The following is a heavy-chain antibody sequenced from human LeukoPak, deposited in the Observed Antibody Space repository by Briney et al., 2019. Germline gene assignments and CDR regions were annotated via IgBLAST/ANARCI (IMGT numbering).Heavy chain of an antibody. J-gene: IGHJ6*02. Sequence: AASVKASCKASGYTFTSYDINWVRQATGQGLEWMGWMNPNSGNTGYAQKFQGRVTMTRNTSISTAYMELSSLRSEDTAVYYCARRGGPDYDFWSGYYISYYYYYYGMDVWGQGTTVTVSS. CDR3: ARRGGPDYDFWSGYYISYYYYYYGMDV. D-gene: IGHD3-3*01. V-gene: IGHV1-8*01. CDR2: MNPNSGNT. CDR1: GYTFTSYD.